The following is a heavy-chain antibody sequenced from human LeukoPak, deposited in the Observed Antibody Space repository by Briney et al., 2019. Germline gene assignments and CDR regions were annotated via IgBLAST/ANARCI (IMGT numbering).Heavy chain of an antibody. CDR2: IIPIFGTA. CDR3: EGYYYDSSGYYYFDY. V-gene: IGHV1-69*06. J-gene: IGHJ4*02. D-gene: IGHD3-22*01. CDR1: GGTFSSYA. Sequence: GASVKVSCKASGGTFSSYAISWVRQAPGQGLEWMGGIIPIFGTANYAQKFQGRVTITADKSTSTAYMELSSLRSEDTAVYYCEGYYYDSSGYYYFDYWGQGTLVTVSS.